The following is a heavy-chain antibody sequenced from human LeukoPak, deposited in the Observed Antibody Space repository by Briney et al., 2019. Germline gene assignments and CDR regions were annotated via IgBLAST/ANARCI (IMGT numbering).Heavy chain of an antibody. CDR1: GFTFSSYW. D-gene: IGHD2-15*01. CDR2: INSDGSST. CDR3: ARDPDYCSGGTCLDYAMDV. Sequence: GGSLRLSCAASGFTFSSYWMHWVRQAPGKGLVWVSRINSDGSSTSYADSVKGRFTISRDNAKNTLYLQMNSLRAEDTAIYYCARDPDYCSGGTCLDYAMDVWGQGTTVTVSS. V-gene: IGHV3-74*01. J-gene: IGHJ6*02.